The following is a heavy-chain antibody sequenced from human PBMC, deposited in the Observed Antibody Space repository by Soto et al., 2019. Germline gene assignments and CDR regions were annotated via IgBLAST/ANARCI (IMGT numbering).Heavy chain of an antibody. Sequence: EVQLVESGGGLIQPGGSLRLSCAASGFTVSSNYMSWVRQAPGKGLEWVSVIYSGGSTYYADSVKGRFTISRDNSKNTLYLQMNSLRAEDTAVYYCARGSGNYDSSGYPWDSWFDYWGQGTLVTVSS. D-gene: IGHD3-22*01. J-gene: IGHJ4*02. V-gene: IGHV3-53*01. CDR2: IYSGGST. CDR3: ARGSGNYDSSGYPWDSWFDY. CDR1: GFTVSSNY.